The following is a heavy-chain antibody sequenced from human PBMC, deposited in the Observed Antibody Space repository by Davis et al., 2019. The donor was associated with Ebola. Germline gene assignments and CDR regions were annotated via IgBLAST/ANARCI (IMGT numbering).Heavy chain of an antibody. V-gene: IGHV3-30-3*01. Sequence: GGSLRLSCAASGFTFSSYAMHWVRQAPGKGLEWVAVISYDGSNKYYADSVKGRFTISRDNSKNTLYLQMNSLRAEDTAVYYCARDRPVAVAGTSIPYYYYYGMDVWGQGTTVTVSS. D-gene: IGHD6-19*01. CDR2: ISYDGSNK. CDR3: ARDRPVAVAGTSIPYYYYYGMDV. J-gene: IGHJ6*02. CDR1: GFTFSSYA.